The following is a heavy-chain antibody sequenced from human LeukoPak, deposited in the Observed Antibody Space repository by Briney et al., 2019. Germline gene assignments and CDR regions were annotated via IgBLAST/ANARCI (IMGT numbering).Heavy chain of an antibody. D-gene: IGHD3-10*01. CDR1: GGSINSSSYY. CDR3: ARRGINQAHQAKYYFDY. CDR2: IYYSGRT. J-gene: IGHJ4*02. Sequence: SETLSLTCIVSGGSINSSSYYWGWIRQPPGKALEWIGSIYYSGRTYYNPSLKSRVTISVDTSRNQFSLKLSSVTAADTAVYYCARRGINQAHQAKYYFDYWGQGTLVTVSS. V-gene: IGHV4-39*01.